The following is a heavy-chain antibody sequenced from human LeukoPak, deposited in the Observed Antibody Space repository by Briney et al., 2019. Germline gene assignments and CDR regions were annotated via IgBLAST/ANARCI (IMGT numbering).Heavy chain of an antibody. V-gene: IGHV4-59*12. J-gene: IGHJ4*02. D-gene: IGHD4/OR15-4a*01. CDR3: ARMVRLGYFDY. CDR1: GGSISSYY. CDR2: IYYSGST. Sequence: PSETLPLTCTVSGGSISSYYWSWIRQPPGKGLEWIGYIYYSGSTNYNPSLKSRVTISVDTSKNQFSLKLSSVTAADTAVYYCARMVRLGYFDYWGQGTLVTVSS.